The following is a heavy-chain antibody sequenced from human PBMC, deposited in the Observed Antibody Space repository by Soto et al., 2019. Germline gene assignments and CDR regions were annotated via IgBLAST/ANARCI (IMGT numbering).Heavy chain of an antibody. CDR1: GFTFSSYW. V-gene: IGHV3-7*03. Sequence: LRLSCAASGFTFSSYWMSWVRQAPGKGLQWVANINRDGNEKYYVDSLKGRFTISRDNAENSLYLQMNSLRAEDTAVYYCARDRDWDYGMDVWGQGTTVTVSS. CDR3: ARDRDWDYGMDV. J-gene: IGHJ6*02. D-gene: IGHD2-21*01. CDR2: INRDGNEK.